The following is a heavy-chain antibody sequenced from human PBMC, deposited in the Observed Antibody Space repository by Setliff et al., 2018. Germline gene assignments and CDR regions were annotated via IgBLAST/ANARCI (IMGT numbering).Heavy chain of an antibody. D-gene: IGHD3-22*01. V-gene: IGHV4-59*12. J-gene: IGHJ4*02. Sequence: SETLSLTCTVSGGSISSYYWSWIRQPPGKGLEWIGYVYYSGSTNYNPSLKSRVTISVDTSKNQFSLKLTSVTAADTAVYYCARESRYYYDNLGTLDYWGQGTLVTVSS. CDR1: GGSISSYY. CDR2: VYYSGST. CDR3: ARESRYYYDNLGTLDY.